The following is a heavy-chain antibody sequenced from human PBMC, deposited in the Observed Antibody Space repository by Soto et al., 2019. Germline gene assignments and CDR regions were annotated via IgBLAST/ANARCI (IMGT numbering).Heavy chain of an antibody. V-gene: IGHV3-23*01. CDR2: VSGSGGST. Sequence: EVQLLESGGGLVQPGGSLRLSCAAAGFTFSNYALTWVRQSPGKGLDWVSTVSGSGGSTYYADSVRGRFTISRDNSKNTLFLRMNSLRVEDTAIYYCARDWTGDTCPCLDVWGQGTTVSVSS. J-gene: IGHJ6*02. CDR3: ARDWTGDTCPCLDV. D-gene: IGHD3-3*01. CDR1: GFTFSNYA.